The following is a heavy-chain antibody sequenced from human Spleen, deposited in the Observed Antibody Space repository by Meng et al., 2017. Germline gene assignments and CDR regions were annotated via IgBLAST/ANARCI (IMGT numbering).Heavy chain of an antibody. CDR2: IYYSGTT. CDR1: GGSISSTSHY. V-gene: IGHV4-39*07. D-gene: IGHD4-11*01. CDR3: ARGPTTMAHDFDY. Sequence: QPQLQESGPGLVKPSETLSLTCTVSGGSISSTSHYWGWIRQPPGKGLEWIGSIYYSGTTYYNPSLKSRVTISIVTSKNRFSLKLTSVTAADTAVYYCARGPTTMAHDFDYWGQGTLVTVSS. J-gene: IGHJ4*02.